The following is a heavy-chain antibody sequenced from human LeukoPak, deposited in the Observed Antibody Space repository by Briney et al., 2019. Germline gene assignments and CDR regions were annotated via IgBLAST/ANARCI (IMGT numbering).Heavy chain of an antibody. J-gene: IGHJ5*02. CDR1: GFTFSSYW. CDR3: AKSEWKLNWFDP. Sequence: GGSLRLSCAASGFTFSSYWMHWVRQAPGKGLVWVSRINSDGSSTSYADSVKGRFTISRDNAKNTLYLQMNSLRAEDTTVYYCAKSEWKLNWFDPWGQGTLVTVSS. D-gene: IGHD1-1*01. V-gene: IGHV3-74*01. CDR2: INSDGSST.